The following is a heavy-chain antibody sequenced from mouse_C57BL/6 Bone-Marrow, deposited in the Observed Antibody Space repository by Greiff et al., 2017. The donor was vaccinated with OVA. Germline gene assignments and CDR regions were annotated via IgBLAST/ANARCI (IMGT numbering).Heavy chain of an antibody. J-gene: IGHJ2*01. CDR1: GYTFTSYW. Sequence: QVQLQQPGAELVKPGASVKMSCKASGYTFTSYWITWVKQRPGQGLECIGDIYPGSGSTNYNEKFKSKATLTVDTSSSTAYMQLSSLTSEDSAVYYCARVAYYSNPYYFDYWGQGTTLTVSS. CDR3: ARVAYYSNPYYFDY. D-gene: IGHD2-5*01. V-gene: IGHV1-55*01. CDR2: IYPGSGST.